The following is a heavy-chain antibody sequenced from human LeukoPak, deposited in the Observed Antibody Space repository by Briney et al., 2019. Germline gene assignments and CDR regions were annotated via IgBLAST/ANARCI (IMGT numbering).Heavy chain of an antibody. Sequence: PGGSLRLSCAASGFTFDDYGMSWVRQAPGKGLEWVSGINWNGGSTGYADSVKGRFTISRDNAKNSLYLQMNSLRAEDTALYYCARQQQLVGLYYYYYMDVWGKGTTVTVSS. V-gene: IGHV3-20*04. CDR3: ARQQQLVGLYYYYYMDV. CDR2: INWNGGST. J-gene: IGHJ6*03. CDR1: GFTFDDYG. D-gene: IGHD6-13*01.